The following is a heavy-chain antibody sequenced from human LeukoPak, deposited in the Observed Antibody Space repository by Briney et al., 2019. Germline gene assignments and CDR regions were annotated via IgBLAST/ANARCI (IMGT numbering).Heavy chain of an antibody. V-gene: IGHV3-21*01. Sequence: GGSLRLSCAASGFTFSNSAMNWVRQAPGKGLEWVSSIDYDSSHIYYAASVRGRFTISRDNDRYSVYLQMNRLRVEDTAVYYCARDPLRYLRVGHYDYWGQGTLVAVSS. CDR1: GFTFSNSA. J-gene: IGHJ4*02. CDR3: ARDPLRYLRVGHYDY. CDR2: IDYDSSHI. D-gene: IGHD3-9*01.